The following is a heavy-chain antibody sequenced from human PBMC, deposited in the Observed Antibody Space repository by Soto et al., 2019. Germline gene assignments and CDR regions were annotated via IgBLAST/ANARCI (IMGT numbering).Heavy chain of an antibody. CDR3: ASHYDMWSGYLSPVDY. V-gene: IGHV3-11*01. CDR2: IDTSSTKI. D-gene: IGHD3-3*01. J-gene: IGHJ4*02. CDR1: GYTFSDYY. Sequence: QVQLVESGGDLVKRGESLRLSCAASGYTFSDYYMSWIRQAPGKGLEWISYIDTSSTKIYYADSVKGRFTISRDNAKNSLYLEMNSLRDEDTAVYYCASHYDMWSGYLSPVDYWGQGTLVTVSS.